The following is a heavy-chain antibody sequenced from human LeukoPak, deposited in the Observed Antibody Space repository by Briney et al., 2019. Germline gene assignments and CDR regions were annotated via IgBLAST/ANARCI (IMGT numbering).Heavy chain of an antibody. J-gene: IGHJ3*02. CDR3: ARNNYGAFDI. Sequence: SETLSLTCTVSGGSISSDGYSWRWIRQPPGKGLEWIGYIYSSGSTYQNPSLTSRLTISVDKSKNQVSLRLTSVTAADTAVYYCARNNYGAFDIWGQGTMVTVSS. D-gene: IGHD4-11*01. CDR1: GGSISSDGYS. V-gene: IGHV4-30-4*07. CDR2: IYSSGST.